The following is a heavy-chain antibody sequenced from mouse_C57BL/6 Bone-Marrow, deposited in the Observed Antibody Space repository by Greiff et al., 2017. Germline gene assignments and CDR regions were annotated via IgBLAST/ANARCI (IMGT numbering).Heavy chain of an antibody. V-gene: IGHV1-53*01. Sequence: QVQLQQPGTELVKPGASVKLSCKASGYTFTSYWMHWVKQRPGQGLEWIGNINPSNGGTNYNEKFKSKATLTVDKSSSTAYMPLSSLTSEDSAVYYCARWDYDYDEAWFAYWGQGTLVTVSA. D-gene: IGHD2-4*01. CDR3: ARWDYDYDEAWFAY. CDR2: INPSNGGT. J-gene: IGHJ3*01. CDR1: GYTFTSYW.